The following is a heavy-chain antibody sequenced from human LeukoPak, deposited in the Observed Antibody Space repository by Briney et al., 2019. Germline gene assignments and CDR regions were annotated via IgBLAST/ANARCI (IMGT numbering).Heavy chain of an antibody. CDR1: GFTFSSYW. CDR2: IKQDGSEK. Sequence: GGSLRLSCAASGFTFSSYWMSWVRQAPGKGLEWVANIKQDGSEKYYVDSVKGRFTISRDNAKNSLYLQMNSLRAEDTAVYYCASSGGSSGWYDHDAFDIWGQGTMVTVSS. D-gene: IGHD6-19*01. J-gene: IGHJ3*02. CDR3: ASSGGSSGWYDHDAFDI. V-gene: IGHV3-7*01.